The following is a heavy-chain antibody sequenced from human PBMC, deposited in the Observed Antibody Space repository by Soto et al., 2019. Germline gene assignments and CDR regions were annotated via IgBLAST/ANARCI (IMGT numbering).Heavy chain of an antibody. Sequence: QVQLVQSGAEVKKPGASVKVSCKASGYTFTSYAMHWVRQAPGQRLEWMGWINAGNGNTKYSQKLQGRVTITRDTSASTAYMELSSLRSEDTAVYYCARGWALCSSTSCYEGNDYWGQGTLVTVSS. CDR3: ARGWALCSSTSCYEGNDY. D-gene: IGHD2-2*01. J-gene: IGHJ4*02. V-gene: IGHV1-3*01. CDR2: INAGNGNT. CDR1: GYTFTSYA.